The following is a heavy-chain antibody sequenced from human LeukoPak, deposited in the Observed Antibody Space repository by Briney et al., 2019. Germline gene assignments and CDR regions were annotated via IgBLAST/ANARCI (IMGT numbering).Heavy chain of an antibody. CDR2: ISWNSGSI. V-gene: IGHV3-9*01. Sequence: SLRLSCAASGFTFDDYAMHWVRQAPGKGLEWVSGISWNSGSIGYADSVKGRFTISRDNAKNSLYLQMNSLRAEDTALYYCAKDAPDQLASFDYWGQGTLVTVSS. CDR1: GFTFDDYA. D-gene: IGHD6-6*01. CDR3: AKDAPDQLASFDY. J-gene: IGHJ4*02.